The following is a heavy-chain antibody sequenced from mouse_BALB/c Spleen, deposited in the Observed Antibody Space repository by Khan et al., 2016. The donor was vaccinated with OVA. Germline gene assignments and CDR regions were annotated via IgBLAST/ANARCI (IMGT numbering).Heavy chain of an antibody. CDR1: GYTFKDYV. V-gene: IGHV9-3-1*01. CDR2: MTTYTGEP. J-gene: IGHJ2*01. CDR3: VMFHVGY. Sequence: QIQLVQSGPELKKPGETVKISCKASGYTFKDYVMNWVKQSPGDGLKWMGWMTTYTGEPTYADAFEGRFAFSLETSARTAFLQLSSLKDKDTATCFCVMFHVGYWGQGTTLTVSS.